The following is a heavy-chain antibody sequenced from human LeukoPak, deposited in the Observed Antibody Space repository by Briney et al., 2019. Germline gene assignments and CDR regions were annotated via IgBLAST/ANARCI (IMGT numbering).Heavy chain of an antibody. CDR3: ARAGDGYTY. CDR2: IDPDSGGT. CDR1: GYTFTGYY. V-gene: IGHV1-2*02. J-gene: IGHJ4*02. Sequence: ASVKVSCKASGYTFTGYYMHWVRQATGQGLEWMGWIDPDSGGTHYAQKFQGRVTMTRDTSISTAYMELSRLRSDDTAVFYCARAGDGYTYWGQGTLVTVSS. D-gene: IGHD5-24*01.